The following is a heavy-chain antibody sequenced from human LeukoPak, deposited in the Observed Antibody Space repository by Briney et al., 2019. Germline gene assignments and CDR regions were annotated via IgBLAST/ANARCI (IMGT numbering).Heavy chain of an antibody. D-gene: IGHD2-15*01. CDR3: ARDARPGYCSGGSCYTDY. CDR1: GGSISSYY. J-gene: IGHJ4*02. Sequence: PSETLSLTCTVSGGSISSYYWSWIRQPPGKGLEWIGYIYYSGSTNYHPSLKSRVTISVDTSKNQFSLKLSSVIAADTAVYYCARDARPGYCSGGSCYTDYWGQGSLVIVSS. CDR2: IYYSGST. V-gene: IGHV4-59*01.